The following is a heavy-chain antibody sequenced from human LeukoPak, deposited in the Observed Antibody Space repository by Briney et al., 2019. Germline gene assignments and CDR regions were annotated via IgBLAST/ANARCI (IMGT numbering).Heavy chain of an antibody. J-gene: IGHJ4*02. CDR1: GYTFTNSA. D-gene: IGHD6-19*01. Sequence: ASVNVSCKASGYTFTNSALNWVRQAPGQGLEWMGWINTNTGNPTYAQGFTGRFVFSLDTSVSTAYLHISSLEAEDTAIYYCATDLKKGDSGCFDYWGQGTLVTVSS. CDR2: INTNTGNP. V-gene: IGHV7-4-1*02. CDR3: ATDLKKGDSGCFDY.